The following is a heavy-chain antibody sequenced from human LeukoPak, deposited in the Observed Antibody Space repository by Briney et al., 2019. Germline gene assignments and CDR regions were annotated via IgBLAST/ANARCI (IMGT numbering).Heavy chain of an antibody. D-gene: IGHD3-22*01. V-gene: IGHV1-8*01. CDR2: MNPNSGNT. CDR3: ARAVYYYDSSGYYSNTFDP. CDR1: GYTFTSYD. Sequence: ASVKVSCKASGYTFTSYDISWVRQATGQGLEWMGWMNPNSGNTGYAQKFQGRVTMTRNTSISTAYMELSSLRSEDTAVYYCARAVYYYDSSGYYSNTFDPWGQGTLVTVSS. J-gene: IGHJ5*02.